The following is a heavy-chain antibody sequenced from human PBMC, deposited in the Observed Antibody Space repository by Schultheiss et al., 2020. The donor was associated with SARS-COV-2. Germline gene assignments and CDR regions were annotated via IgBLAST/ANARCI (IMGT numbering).Heavy chain of an antibody. Sequence: GGSLRLSCAASGFTFSSYWMHWVRQAPGKGLVWVAVIWYDGSNKYYADSVKGRFTISRDNSKNTLYLQMNSLRAEDTAVYYCAKGTIAAAGTFDYWGQGTLVTVSS. CDR1: GFTFSSYW. J-gene: IGHJ4*02. V-gene: IGHV3-33*06. CDR3: AKGTIAAAGTFDY. CDR2: IWYDGSNK. D-gene: IGHD6-13*01.